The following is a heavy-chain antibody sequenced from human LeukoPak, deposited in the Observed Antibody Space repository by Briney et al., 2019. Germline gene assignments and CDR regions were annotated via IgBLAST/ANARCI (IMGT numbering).Heavy chain of an antibody. CDR2: IKTDGRTT. Sequence: PGGSLRLSCAASGFTFSNYWMHWVRRAPGKGLLWVARIKTDGRTTHYAENVEGRFTISRDNARNTLYLQMSSLRAEDTAVYYCVRNFHFEDRGFYRHFDYWGQGTLVIVSS. CDR3: VRNFHFEDRGFYRHFDY. D-gene: IGHD2/OR15-2a*01. CDR1: GFTFSNYW. V-gene: IGHV3-74*01. J-gene: IGHJ4*02.